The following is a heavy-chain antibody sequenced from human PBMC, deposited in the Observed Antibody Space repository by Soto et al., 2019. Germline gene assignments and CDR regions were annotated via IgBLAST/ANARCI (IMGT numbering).Heavy chain of an antibody. J-gene: IGHJ4*02. Sequence: GGSLRLSCVASGFTFSSYSMVWVRQAPGKGLEWVSYIFVDSTTIYYADSVKGRFTVSRDNAQNSLFLLINSLRAEDTAVYYCARDRDWAFDYWGRGTLVTVSS. CDR1: GFTFSSYS. D-gene: IGHD3-9*01. CDR2: IFVDSTTI. CDR3: ARDRDWAFDY. V-gene: IGHV3-48*04.